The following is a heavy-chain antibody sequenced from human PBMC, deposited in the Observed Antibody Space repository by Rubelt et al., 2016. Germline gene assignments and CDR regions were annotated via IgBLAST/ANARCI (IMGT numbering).Heavy chain of an antibody. CDR3: ARGEGAVAGRGYYFDY. D-gene: IGHD6-19*01. Sequence: QVQLQESGPGLVKPSETLSLTCIVYSGSLSNFYWSWVRQSPGEGLVWIGEINHSGSTNYNPSLKSRVTISVDTSKNQFSLKVGSVTAADTAVYYCARGEGAVAGRGYYFDYWGQGTLVTVSS. V-gene: IGHV4-34*01. CDR2: INHSGST. J-gene: IGHJ4*02. CDR1: SGSLSNFY.